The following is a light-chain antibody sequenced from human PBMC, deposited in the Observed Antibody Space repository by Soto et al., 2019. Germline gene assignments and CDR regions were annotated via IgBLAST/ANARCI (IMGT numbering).Light chain of an antibody. V-gene: IGKV1-5*03. CDR1: QSIRIG. CDR2: KAS. CDR3: QQYNDYSWT. J-gene: IGKJ1*01. Sequence: DLQMTQSPSTLSASVADRVAITCRASQSIRIGLAWYQQKPGKAPKLLIYKASSLESGVPSRFSGSGYGTEFTLTISSLQPDDFATYYCQQYNDYSWTFGQGNKVEIK.